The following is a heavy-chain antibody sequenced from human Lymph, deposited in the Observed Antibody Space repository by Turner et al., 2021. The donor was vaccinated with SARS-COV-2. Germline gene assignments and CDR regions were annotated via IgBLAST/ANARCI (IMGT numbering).Heavy chain of an antibody. V-gene: IGHV3-33*01. CDR1: GFTFSNYG. CDR2: IWYDGSNK. Sequence: QVQLLESGGGVVQPGRSLRLSCAASGFTFSNYGMHWVRQAPGKGLEWVAVIWYDGSNKYYADSVKGRFTISRDNSKNTLYLQMNSLRAEDTAVYYCAREGQVGATTGVDYWGQGTLVTVSS. J-gene: IGHJ4*02. CDR3: AREGQVGATTGVDY. D-gene: IGHD1-26*01.